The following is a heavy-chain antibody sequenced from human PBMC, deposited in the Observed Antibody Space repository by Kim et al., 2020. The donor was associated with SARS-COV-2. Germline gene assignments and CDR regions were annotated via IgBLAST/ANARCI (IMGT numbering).Heavy chain of an antibody. V-gene: IGHV4-59*08. CDR3: ARHHWDIVVVTAGYDAFDI. D-gene: IGHD2-21*02. J-gene: IGHJ3*02. Sequence: SRVTISVDTSKNQFSLKLSSVTAADTAVYYCARHHWDIVVVTAGYDAFDIWGQGTMVTVSS.